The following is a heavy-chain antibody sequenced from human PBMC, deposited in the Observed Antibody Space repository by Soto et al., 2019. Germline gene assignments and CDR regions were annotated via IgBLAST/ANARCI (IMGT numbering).Heavy chain of an antibody. D-gene: IGHD5-12*01. V-gene: IGHV4-59*01. Sequence: SETLSLTCTVSGGSISDSYWSWIRQPPGKGLEWIGYVHYSENSNYNPSLKSRVTISLDTAKKQFSLNLSSATAADTAVYYCAKVPWVYDPYYFDWLGPGNPGHRLL. J-gene: IGHJ4*02. CDR2: VHYSENS. CDR1: GGSISDSY. CDR3: AKVPWVYDPYYFDW.